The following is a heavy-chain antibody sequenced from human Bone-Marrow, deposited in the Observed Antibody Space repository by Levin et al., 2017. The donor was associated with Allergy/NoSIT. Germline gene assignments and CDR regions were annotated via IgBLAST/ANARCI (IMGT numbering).Heavy chain of an antibody. V-gene: IGHV1-46*01. J-gene: IGHJ6*02. CDR3: ARDLAEYNSSPDLGYYYYGMDV. D-gene: IGHD6-6*01. CDR1: GYSFSIYY. CDR2: INPSGGSP. Sequence: GESLKISCKASGYSFSIYYMHWVRQAPGQGLEWMGIINPSGGSPTYAQNFQGRVIMTTDTSTNTVYMELSSLRSEDTDMYYCARDLAEYNSSPDLGYYYYGMDVWGQGTTVTVSS.